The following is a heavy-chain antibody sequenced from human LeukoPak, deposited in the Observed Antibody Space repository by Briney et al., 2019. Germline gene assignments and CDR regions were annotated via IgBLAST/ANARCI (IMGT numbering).Heavy chain of an antibody. CDR1: GGSISSGGHY. Sequence: TLSLTCTVSGGSISSGGHYWSWIRQPAGKGLEYLGRIYSTGSTNYNPSLRSRVTISVDTSKNHFSLKLSSVTAADTAVYYCARDRYSGYEVWFDPWGQGIPVTVSS. CDR3: ARDRYSGYEVWFDP. CDR2: IYSTGST. D-gene: IGHD5-12*01. V-gene: IGHV4-61*02. J-gene: IGHJ5*02.